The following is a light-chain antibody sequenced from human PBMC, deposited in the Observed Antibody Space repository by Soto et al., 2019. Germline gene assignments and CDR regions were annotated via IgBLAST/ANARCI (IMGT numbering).Light chain of an antibody. CDR2: GAS. CDR1: QDIRSSL. V-gene: IGKV3-20*01. Sequence: EIVMTQSPATLSVSPGERVTLSCRASQDIRSSLAWYQQKPGQAPRLLIYGASIRATGVPARFSGSGSGTDFTLTISRLEPEDFAVYYCQQYGSSPRTFGQGTKVDIK. J-gene: IGKJ2*01. CDR3: QQYGSSPRT.